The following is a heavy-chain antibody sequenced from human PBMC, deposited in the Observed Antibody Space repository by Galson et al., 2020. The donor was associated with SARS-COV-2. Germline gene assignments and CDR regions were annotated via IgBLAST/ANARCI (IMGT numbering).Heavy chain of an antibody. D-gene: IGHD5-18*01. CDR2: ISAYNGNT. CDR1: GYTITSYG. V-gene: IGHV1-18*04. Sequence: ASVKVSCKASGYTITSYGISWVRQAPAQGLEWMGWISAYNGNTNYAQKLQGRGTMTTDKATSTAYMELRSLGSDDTAVYYCSRDLYSYGFPVNNGFDPWGQGTLVTVSS. CDR3: SRDLYSYGFPVNNGFDP. J-gene: IGHJ5*02.